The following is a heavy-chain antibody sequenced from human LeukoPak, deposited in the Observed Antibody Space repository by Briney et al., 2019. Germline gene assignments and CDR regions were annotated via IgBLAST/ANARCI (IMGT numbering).Heavy chain of an antibody. Sequence: GEPLKISCKGSGYSLTSYWIGWVRQMPGKGLEWMGIIYPGDSDTRYSPSFQGQVTISADKSISTAYLQWSSLKASDTAMYYCARRLSSGNYGELDYRGQGTLVTVSS. J-gene: IGHJ4*02. CDR3: ARRLSSGNYGELDY. D-gene: IGHD4-17*01. CDR1: GYSLTSYW. CDR2: IYPGDSDT. V-gene: IGHV5-51*01.